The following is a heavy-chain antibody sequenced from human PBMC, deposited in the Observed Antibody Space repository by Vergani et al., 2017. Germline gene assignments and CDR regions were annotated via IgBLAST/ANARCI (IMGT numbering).Heavy chain of an antibody. CDR1: GFTFSSYS. CDR2: ISSSSSYI. J-gene: IGHJ3*02. Sequence: EVQLVESGGGLVKPGGSLRLSCAASGFTFSSYSMNWVRQAPGKGLEWVSSISSSSSYIYYADSEKGRFTISRDNAKNSLYLQMNSLRAEDTAVYYCAGSSYFDWPDAFDIWGQGTMVTVSS. D-gene: IGHD3-9*01. V-gene: IGHV3-21*01. CDR3: AGSSYFDWPDAFDI.